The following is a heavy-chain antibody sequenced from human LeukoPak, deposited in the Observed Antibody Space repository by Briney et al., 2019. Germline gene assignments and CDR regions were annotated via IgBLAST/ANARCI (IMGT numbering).Heavy chain of an antibody. CDR1: GGSISSYY. V-gene: IGHV4-59*12. J-gene: IGHJ4*02. Sequence: SETLSLTCTVSGGSISSYYWSWIRQPPGKGLEWIGYIYYSGSTNYNPSLKSRVTISKDTSKNQFSLKLSSVTAADTAVYYCARDAYRSIAAAGTDYWGQGTLVTVSS. CDR3: ARDAYRSIAAAGTDY. D-gene: IGHD6-13*01. CDR2: IYYSGST.